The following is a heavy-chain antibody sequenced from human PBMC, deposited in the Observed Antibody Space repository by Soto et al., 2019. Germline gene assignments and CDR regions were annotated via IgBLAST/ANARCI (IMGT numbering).Heavy chain of an antibody. V-gene: IGHV1-2*02. CDR2: INPKSDTT. CDR3: ARAGLAAPLSGEYGMDV. D-gene: IGHD6-13*01. J-gene: IGHJ6*02. Sequence: QVQLVQSGAEVQKPGASVKVSCKASGYTFTDYYIPWVRQAPGQGPEWMGGINPKSDTTNYAQKFQGRVTMTRDTSISTAYMELRSLRSDDTAMYYCARAGLAAPLSGEYGMDVWGQGTTVTVS. CDR1: GYTFTDYY.